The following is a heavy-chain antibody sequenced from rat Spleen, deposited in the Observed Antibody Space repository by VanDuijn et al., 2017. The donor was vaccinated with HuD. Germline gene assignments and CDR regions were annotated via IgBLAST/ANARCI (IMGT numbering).Heavy chain of an antibody. CDR2: ISYDGSST. Sequence: EVQLVESGGGLVQPGRSLKLSCAASGFTFSDFYMAWVRQAPTKGLEWVATISYDGSSTYYRDSVKGRFTISRDNAKSTLYLQMDSLRSEDTATYYCARHPGITDWYFDFWGPGTMVTVSS. CDR1: GFTFSDFY. D-gene: IGHD1-4*01. J-gene: IGHJ1*01. V-gene: IGHV5-29*01. CDR3: ARHPGITDWYFDF.